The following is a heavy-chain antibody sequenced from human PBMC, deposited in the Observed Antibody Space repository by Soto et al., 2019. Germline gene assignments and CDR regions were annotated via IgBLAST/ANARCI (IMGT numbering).Heavy chain of an antibody. CDR1: GFTFSNAW. J-gene: IGHJ5*02. Sequence: PGGSLRLSCAASGFTFSNAWMNWVRQAPGKGLEWVGRIKSKTDGGTTDYAAPVKGRFTISRDDSKNTLYLQMNSLKTEDTAVYYCTTDPDLPLLWFGELLPNNWFDPWGQGTLVTVSS. CDR3: TTDPDLPLLWFGELLPNNWFDP. D-gene: IGHD3-10*01. CDR2: IKSKTDGGTT. V-gene: IGHV3-15*07.